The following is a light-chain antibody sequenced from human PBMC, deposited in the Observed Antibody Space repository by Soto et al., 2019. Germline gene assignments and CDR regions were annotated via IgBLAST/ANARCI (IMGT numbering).Light chain of an antibody. Sequence: EVVLTQFPGTLSLSPGERATLFCRASQSVTKNYLAWYQQKPGQSPRLLIYNGSLRAAGIRDRFSGSGSGTDFTLTISRLEPEDSAMYYCQQYDYSPLYAFGQGTNMEIK. CDR1: QSVTKNY. J-gene: IGKJ2*01. V-gene: IGKV3-20*01. CDR3: QQYDYSPLYA. CDR2: NGS.